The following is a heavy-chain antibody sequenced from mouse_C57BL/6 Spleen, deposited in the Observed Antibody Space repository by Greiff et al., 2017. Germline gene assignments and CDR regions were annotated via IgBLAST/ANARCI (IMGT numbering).Heavy chain of an antibody. J-gene: IGHJ3*01. D-gene: IGHD2-3*01. Sequence: VQLQQSGPGLVQPSQSLSITCTVSGFSLTSYGVHWVRQSPGKGLEWLGVIWRGGSTDYNAAFMSRLSITKDNSKSQVFFKMNSLQADDTAIYYCAKNGDDGYPPWFAYWGQGTLVTVSA. CDR2: IWRGGST. CDR3: AKNGDDGYPPWFAY. CDR1: GFSLTSYG. V-gene: IGHV2-5*01.